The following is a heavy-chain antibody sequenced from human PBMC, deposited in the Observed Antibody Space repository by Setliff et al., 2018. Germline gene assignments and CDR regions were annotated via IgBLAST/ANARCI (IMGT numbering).Heavy chain of an antibody. V-gene: IGHV3-7*01. Sequence: GGSLRLSCAASGFTFSRYWMSWVRQAPGKGLEWVANIKQDGSEKYYADSVKGRFTISRDNSKNTLYLQMNSLRPEDTAVYYCTTAPLAAASTCWGQGTLVTVSS. CDR1: GFTFSRYW. D-gene: IGHD6-13*01. CDR2: IKQDGSEK. J-gene: IGHJ4*02. CDR3: TTAPLAAASTC.